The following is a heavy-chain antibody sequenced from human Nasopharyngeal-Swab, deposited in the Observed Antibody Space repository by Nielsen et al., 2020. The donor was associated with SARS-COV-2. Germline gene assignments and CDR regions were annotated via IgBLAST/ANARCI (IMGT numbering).Heavy chain of an antibody. J-gene: IGHJ4*02. Sequence: LKISCAASGFTFSSYGMHWVRQAPGKGLEWVALIWYDGSNKYYADSVKGRFTISRDNSKNTLYLQINSLRAEDTAVYYCARGNDFRSGYHPYYYDYWGQGTVVTVSS. CDR1: GFTFSSYG. CDR3: ARGNDFRSGYHPYYYDY. V-gene: IGHV3-33*01. D-gene: IGHD3-3*01. CDR2: IWYDGSNK.